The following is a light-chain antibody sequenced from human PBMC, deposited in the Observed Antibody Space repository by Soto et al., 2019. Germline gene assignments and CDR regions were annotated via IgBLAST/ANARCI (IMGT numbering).Light chain of an antibody. CDR1: QSILFTSSTKNY. CDR2: CAS. J-gene: IGKJ2*01. Sequence: DIVMTQSPDSLVVSLGERATIDCKSSQSILFTSSTKNYITWYKQKPGQPPKVLISCASNRSSGVPDRFSGSGSGTDFSLTINGLQAEDGAIYYCQQYYNSPFTFGHGTKLEIK. V-gene: IGKV4-1*01. CDR3: QQYYNSPFT.